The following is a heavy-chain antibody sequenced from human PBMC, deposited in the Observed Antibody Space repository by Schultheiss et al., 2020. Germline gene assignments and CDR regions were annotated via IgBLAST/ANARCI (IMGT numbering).Heavy chain of an antibody. V-gene: IGHV4-38-2*02. D-gene: IGHD6-19*01. CDR2: IYHSGST. Sequence: SQTLSLTCTVSGYSISSGYYWGWIRQPPGKGLEWIGSIYHSGSTYYNPSLKSRVTISVDTSKNQFSLKLSSVTAADTAVYYCARDNGGVAVAGFDYWGQGTLVTVSS. J-gene: IGHJ4*02. CDR1: GYSISSGYY. CDR3: ARDNGGVAVAGFDY.